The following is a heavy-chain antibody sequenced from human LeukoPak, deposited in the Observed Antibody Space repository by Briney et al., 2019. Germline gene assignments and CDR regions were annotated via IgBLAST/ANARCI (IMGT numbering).Heavy chain of an antibody. J-gene: IGHJ4*02. D-gene: IGHD3-10*01. CDR2: IGGTDGTT. CDR1: GFTFRNYV. V-gene: IGHV3-23*01. Sequence: GGSLRLSCAASGFTFRNYVMNWVRQAPGKGLEWVSAIGGTDGTTFYAAFVKGRFTISRDNSRNTLYLQMNSLRAEDTAVYYCTKRIDGAGSYYSDFWGQGTVVTVSS. CDR3: TKRIDGAGSYYSDF.